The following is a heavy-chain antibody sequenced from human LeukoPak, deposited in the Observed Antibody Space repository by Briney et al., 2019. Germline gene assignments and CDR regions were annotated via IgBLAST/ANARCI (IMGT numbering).Heavy chain of an antibody. CDR1: GFTFSSYA. Sequence: PGGSLRLSCAASGFTFSSYAMHWVRQAPGKGLEWVAVISYDGSNKYYADSVKGRFTISRDNSKNTLYLQMNSPRAEDTAVYYCASSVRSSGWQYWGQGTLVTVSS. CDR3: ASSVRSSGWQY. V-gene: IGHV3-30-3*01. D-gene: IGHD6-19*01. CDR2: ISYDGSNK. J-gene: IGHJ4*02.